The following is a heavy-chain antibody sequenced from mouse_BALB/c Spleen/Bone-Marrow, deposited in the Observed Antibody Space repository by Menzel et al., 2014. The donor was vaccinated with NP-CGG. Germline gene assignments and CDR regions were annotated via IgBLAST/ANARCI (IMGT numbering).Heavy chain of an antibody. V-gene: IGHV14-3*02. J-gene: IGHJ4*01. CDR1: VFNIKDTY. D-gene: IGHD4-1*01. CDR2: IDPANGNT. Sequence: EVPLQQSGAELVKPGGSVKLSCTASVFNIKDTYMHWVKQRPEQGLEWIGRIDPANGNTKYDPKFQGKATITADTSSNTAYLQLSSLTSEDTAVYYCARWEYYAIDYWGQGTSVTVSS. CDR3: ARWEYYAIDY.